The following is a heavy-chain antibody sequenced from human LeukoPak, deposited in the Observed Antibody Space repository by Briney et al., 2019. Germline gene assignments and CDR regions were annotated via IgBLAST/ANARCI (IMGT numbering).Heavy chain of an antibody. Sequence: ASVKVSCKTSGYTFTTYGISWVRQAPGQGLEWMGWISAYNRNTNYAQKLQGRVSMTTDTSTSTAYMELRSLRSDDTAVYYCARGLEGRFFQSYYYMDVWGKGTTVTVSS. D-gene: IGHD3-3*01. J-gene: IGHJ6*03. CDR3: ARGLEGRFFQSYYYMDV. CDR2: ISAYNRNT. V-gene: IGHV1-18*01. CDR1: GYTFTTYG.